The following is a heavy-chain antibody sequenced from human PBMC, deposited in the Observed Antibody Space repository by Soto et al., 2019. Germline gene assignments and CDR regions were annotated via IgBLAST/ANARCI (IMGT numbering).Heavy chain of an antibody. V-gene: IGHV1-69*13. CDR3: ANSGTNYGSGSFYYFDY. J-gene: IGHJ4*02. CDR1: GVTFSSYA. CDR2: IIPIFGTA. D-gene: IGHD3-10*01. Sequence: SVKVSCKASGVTFSSYAISWVRQAPGQGLEWMGGIIPIFGTANYAQKFQGRVTITADESTSTAYMELSSLRSEDTAVYYCANSGTNYGSGSFYYFDYWGQGTLVTVS.